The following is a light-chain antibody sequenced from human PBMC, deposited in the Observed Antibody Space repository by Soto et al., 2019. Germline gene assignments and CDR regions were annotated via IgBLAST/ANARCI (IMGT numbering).Light chain of an antibody. CDR1: HSVSSY. J-gene: IGKJ5*01. V-gene: IGKV3-11*01. CDR3: QQYNTWRSIS. Sequence: EIVLTQSPATLSLSTGERATLSCRASHSVSSYLAWYQQKPGQAPRLLIYDASSRATGIPDRFSGSGSGTDFTLTISSLQSEDFAVYYCQQYNTWRSISFGQGTRLEI. CDR2: DAS.